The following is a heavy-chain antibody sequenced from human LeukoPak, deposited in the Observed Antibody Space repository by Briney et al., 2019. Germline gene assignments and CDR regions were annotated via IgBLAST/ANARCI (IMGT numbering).Heavy chain of an antibody. V-gene: IGHV1-46*01. CDR1: GYTFTGYY. J-gene: IGHJ6*03. CDR3: ARAGSTMVRGVHNYYYYYMDV. D-gene: IGHD3-10*01. Sequence: ASVKVSCKASGYTFTGYYMHWVRQAPGQGLEWMGIINPSGGSTSYAQKFQGRVTMTRDTSTSTVYMELSSLRSEDTAVYYCARAGSTMVRGVHNYYYYYMDVWGKGTTVTISS. CDR2: INPSGGST.